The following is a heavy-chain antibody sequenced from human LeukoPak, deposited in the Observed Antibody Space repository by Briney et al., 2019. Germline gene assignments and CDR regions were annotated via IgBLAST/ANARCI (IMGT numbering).Heavy chain of an antibody. D-gene: IGHD1-26*01. J-gene: IGHJ3*02. CDR2: IWDDGSNK. CDR1: GFTFSSYG. V-gene: IGHV3-33*01. CDR3: ARDRDGSYDRGPRDAFDI. Sequence: GGSLRLSCAASGFTFSSYGMHWVRQAPGKGLEWVAVIWDDGSNKYYADSVKGRFTISRDNSKNTLYLQMNSLRAEDTAVYYCARDRDGSYDRGPRDAFDIWGQGTMVTVSS.